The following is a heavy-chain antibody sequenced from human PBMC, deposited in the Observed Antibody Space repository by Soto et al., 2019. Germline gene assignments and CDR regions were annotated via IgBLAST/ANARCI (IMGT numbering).Heavy chain of an antibody. Sequence: GGSLRLSCAASGFTFSDYPMNWVRQAPGKGLEWVSSIRTISSAIYFADSVRGRFTISRDNARNSLYLQMTSLRDEDTAVYYCARESPSFDSWGQGTLVTVS. CDR2: IRTISSAI. CDR3: ARESPSFDS. J-gene: IGHJ4*02. V-gene: IGHV3-48*02. CDR1: GFTFSDYP.